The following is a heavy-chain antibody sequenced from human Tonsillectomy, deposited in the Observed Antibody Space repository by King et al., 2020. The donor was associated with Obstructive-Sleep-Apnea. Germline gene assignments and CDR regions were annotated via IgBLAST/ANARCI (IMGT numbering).Heavy chain of an antibody. V-gene: IGHV3-9*01. CDR2: ISWNSYSI. Sequence: VQLVESGGGLVQPGRSLRLSCAASGFTFDDYAMHWVRQAPGKGLEWVSVISWNSYSIDYADSVKGRFTISRDNAKNSLYRQMNSLRAEDTATYYCARDNHGLDVWGQGTTVTVSS. CDR1: GFTFDDYA. J-gene: IGHJ6*02. CDR3: ARDNHGLDV.